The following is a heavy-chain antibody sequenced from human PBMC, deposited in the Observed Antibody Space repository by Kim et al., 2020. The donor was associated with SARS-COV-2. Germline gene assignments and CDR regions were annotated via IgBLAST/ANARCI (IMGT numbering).Heavy chain of an antibody. V-gene: IGHV7-4-1*02. CDR1: GYTFTKYA. CDR3: ARVIWETYCFIDY. J-gene: IGHJ4*02. CDR2: INTDSGNP. D-gene: IGHD3-16*02. Sequence: ASVKVSCRASGYTFTKYAITWLRQAPGQGPEWMGWINTDSGNPTYAQGFTGRFVFSLDTSVSTAYLQISSLRAEDTALYFCARVIWETYCFIDYWGQGTL.